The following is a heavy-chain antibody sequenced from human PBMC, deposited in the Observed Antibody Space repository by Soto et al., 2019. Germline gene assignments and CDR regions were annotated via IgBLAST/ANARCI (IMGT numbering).Heavy chain of an antibody. CDR1: GGIFSSYA. D-gene: IGHD6-6*01. V-gene: IGHV1-69*01. CDR2: VIPILGQA. Sequence: QVQLVQSGAEVTKPGSSVKVSCKASGGIFSSYAISWLRQAPGQGLEWMGAVIPILGQAYYAQALQDRVSITADESTRTTYMELSSLRSEDTAIYFWARVGGIGAPPGTDYWGQGTLVTVSS. CDR3: ARVGGIGAPPGTDY. J-gene: IGHJ4*02.